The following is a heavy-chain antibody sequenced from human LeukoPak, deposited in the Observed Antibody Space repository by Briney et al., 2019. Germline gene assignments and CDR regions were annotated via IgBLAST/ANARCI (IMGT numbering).Heavy chain of an antibody. J-gene: IGHJ4*02. V-gene: IGHV3-23*01. D-gene: IGHD6-13*01. CDR2: ISGSGGSI. CDR1: GFTFSSYA. CDR3: AKEAVAAAGPFDY. Sequence: GGSLRLSCAASGFTFSSYAMSWVRQAPGKGLEWVSSISGSGGSIYYADSVKGRFTICRDNSKSTLYLQMNSLRAEDTAIYYCAKEAVAAAGPFDYWGQGTLVTVSS.